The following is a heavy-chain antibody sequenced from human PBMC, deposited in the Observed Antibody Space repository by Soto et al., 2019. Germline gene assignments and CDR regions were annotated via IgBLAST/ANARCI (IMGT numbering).Heavy chain of an antibody. D-gene: IGHD3-16*02. V-gene: IGHV1-69*04. Sequence: SVKVSCKASGGTFSSYTISWVRQAPGQGLEWMGRIIPILSIANYAQKFQGRVTITADKSTSTAYMELSSLRSEDTAVYYCARESRIYRKVDYWGQGTLVTVSS. CDR2: IIPILSIA. CDR3: ARESRIYRKVDY. CDR1: GGTFSSYT. J-gene: IGHJ4*02.